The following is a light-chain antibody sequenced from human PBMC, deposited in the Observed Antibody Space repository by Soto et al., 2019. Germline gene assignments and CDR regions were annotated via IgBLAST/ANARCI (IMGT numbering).Light chain of an antibody. Sequence: DIVLTQSPGTLSLSPGERATLYCRASQSVSNYLAWYQQKPGQAPRLLLYDAYSRATGIQARFSGSGSGTDFTLTIRSLEPEDFSVYYCKQRIKWPRTFGQGTKVDIK. V-gene: IGKV3-11*01. CDR1: QSVSNY. CDR3: KQRIKWPRT. J-gene: IGKJ1*01. CDR2: DAY.